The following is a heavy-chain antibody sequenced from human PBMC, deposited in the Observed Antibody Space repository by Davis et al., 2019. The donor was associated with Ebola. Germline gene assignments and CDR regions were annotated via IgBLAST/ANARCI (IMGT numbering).Heavy chain of an antibody. CDR1: GIMFSSYW. J-gene: IGHJ4*02. Sequence: GGSLRLSCAASGIMFSSYWMTWVRQAPGKGLEWVANIKQDASEINYVDSVRGRFTISRDNAKNSLYLQMSSLRVDDTAVYYCATVRYDLGQAYWGQGTLVTVSS. CDR2: IKQDASEI. V-gene: IGHV3-7*03. CDR3: ATVRYDLGQAY. D-gene: IGHD1-14*01.